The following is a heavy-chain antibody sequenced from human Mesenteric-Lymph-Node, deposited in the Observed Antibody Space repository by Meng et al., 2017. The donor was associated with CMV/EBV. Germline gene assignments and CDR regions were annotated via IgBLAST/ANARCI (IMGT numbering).Heavy chain of an antibody. Sequence: ASVKVSCKASGYTFTSYDINWVRQATGQGLEWMGWMNPNSGNTGYAQRFQGRVTITKNTSISTVYMELSSLRSDDKAVYYCARGSYTGYIDHWGQGTLVTVSS. V-gene: IGHV1-8*01. D-gene: IGHD1-26*01. CDR3: ARGSYTGYIDH. J-gene: IGHJ4*02. CDR2: MNPNSGNT. CDR1: GYTFTSYD.